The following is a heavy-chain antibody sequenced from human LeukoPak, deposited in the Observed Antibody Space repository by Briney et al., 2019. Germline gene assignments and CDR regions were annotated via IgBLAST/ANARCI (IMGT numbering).Heavy chain of an antibody. CDR3: ASNYYGSGSLDY. J-gene: IGHJ4*02. CDR2: IYYSGST. D-gene: IGHD3-10*01. Sequence: SETLSLTCTVSGGSISGCYWSWIRQPPGKGLEWIGYIYYSGSTNYNPSLKSRVTISVDTSKNQFSLKLSSVTAADTAVYYCASNYYGSGSLDYWGQGNLVTVSS. CDR1: GGSISGCY. V-gene: IGHV4-59*08.